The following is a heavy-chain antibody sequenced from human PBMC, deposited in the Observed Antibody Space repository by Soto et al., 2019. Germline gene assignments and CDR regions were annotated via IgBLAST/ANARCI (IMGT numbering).Heavy chain of an antibody. Sequence: QVQLQESGPGLLKPSGTLFLTCAVSGASVSSGNWWSWVRQPPGKGLEWIGEMHPSGNTNYNPSLKSRVSVSGDKSKNQLSLHVNSLTAADTAVYFCARHGDYFFDLWGQGTLVTVSS. CDR3: ARHGDYFFDL. CDR2: MHPSGNT. J-gene: IGHJ4*02. D-gene: IGHD4-17*01. CDR1: GASVSSGNW. V-gene: IGHV4-4*02.